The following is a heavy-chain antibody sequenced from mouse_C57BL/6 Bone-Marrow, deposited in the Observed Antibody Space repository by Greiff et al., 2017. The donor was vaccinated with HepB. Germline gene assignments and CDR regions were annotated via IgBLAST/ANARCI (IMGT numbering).Heavy chain of an antibody. J-gene: IGHJ1*03. CDR2: ICYSGST. Sequence: EVKLMESGPGLAKPSQTLSLTCSVTGYSITSDYWNWVRKFPGNKLEYMGYICYSGSTYYNPSLKSRISITRDTSKNQYYLQLNSVTTDDTATYYCARGIYYYGSTPYWYFDDWGTGTTVTVSS. CDR3: ARGIYYYGSTPYWYFDD. CDR1: GYSITSDY. V-gene: IGHV3-8*01. D-gene: IGHD1-1*01.